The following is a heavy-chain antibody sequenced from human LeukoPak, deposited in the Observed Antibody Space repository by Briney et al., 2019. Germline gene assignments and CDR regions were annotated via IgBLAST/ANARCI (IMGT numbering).Heavy chain of an antibody. CDR3: AKDRLYNWNGEAYYYGMDV. J-gene: IGHJ6*02. D-gene: IGHD1-1*01. V-gene: IGHV3-30*18. CDR2: ISYDGSNK. CDR1: GFTFSSYG. Sequence: GGSLRLSCAASGFTFSSYGMHWVRQAPGKGLEGVAVISYDGSNKYYADSVKGRFTISRDNSKNTLYLQMNSLRAEDTAVYYCAKDRLYNWNGEAYYYGMDVWGQGTTVTVSS.